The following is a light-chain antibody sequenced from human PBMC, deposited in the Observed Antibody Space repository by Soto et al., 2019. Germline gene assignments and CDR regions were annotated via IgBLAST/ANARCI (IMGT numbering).Light chain of an antibody. CDR1: QSVSSY. CDR2: DAS. J-gene: IGKJ5*01. V-gene: IGKV3-11*01. Sequence: EIVLTQSPATLSLSPGERATLSCRASQSVSSYLAWYQQKPGQAPRLLIYDASNRATGIPVRFSGSGSGTDFTLTISSLEPEDFAVYYCQQRSNRPLTFGQGTRLEIK. CDR3: QQRSNRPLT.